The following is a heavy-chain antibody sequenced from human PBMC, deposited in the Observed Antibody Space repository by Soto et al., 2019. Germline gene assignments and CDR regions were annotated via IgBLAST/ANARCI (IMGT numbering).Heavy chain of an antibody. Sequence: QVRLVQSEAEVKKAGSSVKVSCKASGGTFISDAVTWVRHAPGQGLEWMGGVIPMFPKANYAQKFQGRATITADKSARTVYMELHSLKSEDTALYYCARCHSDSSGPGYLDSWCQGPLVTVTS. CDR2: VIPMFPKA. CDR1: GGTFISDA. V-gene: IGHV1-69*06. D-gene: IGHD3-22*01. J-gene: IGHJ4*02. CDR3: ARCHSDSSGPGYLDS.